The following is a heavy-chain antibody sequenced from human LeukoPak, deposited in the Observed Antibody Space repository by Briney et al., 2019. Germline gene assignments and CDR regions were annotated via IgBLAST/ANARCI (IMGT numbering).Heavy chain of an antibody. J-gene: IGHJ4*01. CDR3: ARERKSMTTVTTGFDY. V-gene: IGHV3-21*01. CDR2: NSDSSSYI. D-gene: IGHD4-17*01. Sequence: PGGSLRLSCAASGFTFSSYSMNWVRQAPGKGLEWVSSNSDSSSYIYYADSVKGRFIISRDNAKNSLYLQMNSLRAEDSAVYYCARERKSMTTVTTGFDYWGQRTLVTVSS. CDR1: GFTFSSYS.